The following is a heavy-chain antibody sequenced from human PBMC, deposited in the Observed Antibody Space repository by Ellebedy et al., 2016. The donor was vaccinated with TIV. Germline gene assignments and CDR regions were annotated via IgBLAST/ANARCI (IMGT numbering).Heavy chain of an antibody. Sequence: LSLTCAVSGFTFSSFAMNWLRQVPGKGLEWVSGISGGGDSTNYADSVKGRFTISRDNSKNTLYLQMDSLRAEDTALYYCAKDRGSGWYENWFDPWGQGTLVIVSS. CDR1: GFTFSSFA. D-gene: IGHD6-19*01. V-gene: IGHV3-23*01. CDR2: ISGGGDST. CDR3: AKDRGSGWYENWFDP. J-gene: IGHJ5*02.